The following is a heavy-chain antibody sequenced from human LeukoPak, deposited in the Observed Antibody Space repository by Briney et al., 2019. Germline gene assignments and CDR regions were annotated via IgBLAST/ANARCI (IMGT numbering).Heavy chain of an antibody. Sequence: GGSLRLSCAASGFTVSSNYMSWVRQAPGKGLEWVSVIYSGGSTYYAGSVKGRFTISRDNSKNTLYLQMNSLRAEDTAVYYCAPETAVGPDMRSDYWGQGTLVTVSS. D-gene: IGHD4-23*01. V-gene: IGHV3-66*01. CDR1: GFTVSSNY. CDR2: IYSGGST. CDR3: APETAVGPDMRSDY. J-gene: IGHJ4*02.